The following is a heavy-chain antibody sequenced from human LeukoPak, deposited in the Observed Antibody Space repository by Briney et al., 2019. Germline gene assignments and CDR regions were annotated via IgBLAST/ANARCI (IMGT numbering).Heavy chain of an antibody. J-gene: IGHJ4*02. CDR1: GYSISSGYY. CDR2: IYHSGST. Sequence: PSETLSLTCTVSGYSISSGYYWGWIRQSPGEGLEWIGSIYHSGSTYYNPSLESRVTISVDTSKNQFSLKLSSVTTADTAVYYCARVWNGDCIDYWGQGTLVTVSS. D-gene: IGHD2-21*02. V-gene: IGHV4-38-2*02. CDR3: ARVWNGDCIDY.